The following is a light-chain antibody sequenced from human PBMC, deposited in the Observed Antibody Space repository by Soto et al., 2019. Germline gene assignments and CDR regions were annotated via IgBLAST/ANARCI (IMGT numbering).Light chain of an antibody. J-gene: IGLJ3*02. CDR2: EVS. Sequence: QSALTQPASVSGSPGQSINVSCTGTSSDIGASNYVSWYQQHPGKAPKLIISEVSNRPSGVSNRFSGSKSGSTASLTISGLQAEDEADYYCTSYTTSTTWVFGGGTQLTVL. V-gene: IGLV2-14*01. CDR1: SSDIGASNY. CDR3: TSYTTSTTWV.